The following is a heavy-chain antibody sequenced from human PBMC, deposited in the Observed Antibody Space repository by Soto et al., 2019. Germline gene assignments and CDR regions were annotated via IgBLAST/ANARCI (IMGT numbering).Heavy chain of an antibody. D-gene: IGHD3-22*01. V-gene: IGHV1-69*06. J-gene: IGHJ2*01. CDR1: GGTFSSYA. Sequence: QVQLVQSGAEVRKPGSSVKVSCKVSGGTFSSYAISWVRQAPGQGLEWMGGIIPMFGTPNYAQKFQGRVTITANKSTNTAYMGWNSLKSGDTAVYYCAGAAGYPYDSSVYQYWSFDLGAPGPLVTVSS. CDR3: AGAAGYPYDSSVYQYWSFDL. CDR2: IIPMFGTP.